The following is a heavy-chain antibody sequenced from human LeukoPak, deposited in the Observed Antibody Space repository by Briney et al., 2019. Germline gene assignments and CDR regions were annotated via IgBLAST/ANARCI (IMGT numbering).Heavy chain of an antibody. CDR2: ISAYNGNT. J-gene: IGHJ6*02. CDR1: GYTFTSYG. CDR3: ARGQLGYSYGSHFLMDV. V-gene: IGHV1-18*01. Sequence: ASVKVSCKASGYTFTSYGISWVRQAPGQGLEWMGWISAYNGNTNYAQKLQGRVTMTTDTSTSTAYMELRSLRSDDTAVYYCARGQLGYSYGSHFLMDVWGQGTTVTVSS. D-gene: IGHD5-18*01.